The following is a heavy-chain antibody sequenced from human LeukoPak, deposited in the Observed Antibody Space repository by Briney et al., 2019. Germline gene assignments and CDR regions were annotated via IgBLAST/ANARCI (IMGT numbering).Heavy chain of an antibody. J-gene: IGHJ4*02. CDR1: GFSFSTYA. V-gene: IGHV3-21*06. D-gene: IGHD2-15*01. Sequence: GGSLRLSCTASGFSFSTYAMTWVRQAPGKGPEWISSMSSGSRYIYYADSVRGQFTISRDNTKNSLYLLMNNLRAEDTAIYYCARDRPTGASRVFVVQWGQGTPVTVSS. CDR3: ARDRPTGASRVFVVQ. CDR2: MSSGSRYI.